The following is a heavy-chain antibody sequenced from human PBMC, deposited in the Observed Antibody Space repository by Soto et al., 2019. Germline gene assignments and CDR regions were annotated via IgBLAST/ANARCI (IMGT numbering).Heavy chain of an antibody. J-gene: IGHJ5*02. V-gene: IGHV1-24*01. CDR3: AAVDARGNTIVGVVYNWFVP. CDR2: FDPEDGET. Sequence: ASVKVSCKVSGYTLTELSMHWVRQAPGKGLEWMGGFDPEDGETIYAQKFQGSVTMTEDTSTDTAYMELSSLRSEDTAVYYCAAVDARGNTIVGVVYNWFVPWGKGTLGTDAS. D-gene: IGHD3-3*01. CDR1: GYTLTELS.